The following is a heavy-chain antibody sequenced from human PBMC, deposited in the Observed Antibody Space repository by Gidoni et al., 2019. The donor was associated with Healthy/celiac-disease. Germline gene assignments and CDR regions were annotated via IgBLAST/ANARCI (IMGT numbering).Heavy chain of an antibody. Sequence: QVQLVQSGAEVKKPGASVKVSCKASGYTFTSYDINWVRQATGQGLEWMGWMNPNSGNTGYAQKFQGRVTMTRNTSISTAYMELSSLRSEDTAVYYCARGVSDIVVVPAHSDRDYYYYYMDVWGKGTTVTVSS. CDR2: MNPNSGNT. J-gene: IGHJ6*03. CDR3: ARGVSDIVVVPAHSDRDYYYYYMDV. D-gene: IGHD2-2*01. CDR1: GYTFTSYD. V-gene: IGHV1-8*01.